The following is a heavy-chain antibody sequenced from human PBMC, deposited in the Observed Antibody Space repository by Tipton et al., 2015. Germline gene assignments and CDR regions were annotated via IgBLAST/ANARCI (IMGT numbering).Heavy chain of an antibody. CDR3: ARDRYYHSRGMDYWYFDL. Sequence: TLSLTCTVSGGSISSSTYYWTWIRQHPGKGLEWIGYIHYSGSTYYKPSLKSRVTISVDTSKNQFSLKLSSVTAADTAVYYCARDRYYHSRGMDYWYFDLWGRGTLVTVSS. CDR1: GGSISSSTYY. CDR2: IHYSGST. V-gene: IGHV4-31*03. J-gene: IGHJ2*01. D-gene: IGHD3-22*01.